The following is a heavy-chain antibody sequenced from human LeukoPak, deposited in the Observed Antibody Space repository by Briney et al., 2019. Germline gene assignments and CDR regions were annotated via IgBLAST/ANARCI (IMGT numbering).Heavy chain of an antibody. Sequence: GGSLRLSCAASGFTFSSYAMSWVRQAPGKGLEWVSAISGSGGSTYYADSVKGRFTISRDNSKNTLYLQMNSLRAEDTAVYYCAKPHYYDSSGYPPEAYWGRGTLVTVSS. J-gene: IGHJ4*02. CDR2: ISGSGGST. CDR1: GFTFSSYA. CDR3: AKPHYYDSSGYPPEAY. D-gene: IGHD3-22*01. V-gene: IGHV3-23*01.